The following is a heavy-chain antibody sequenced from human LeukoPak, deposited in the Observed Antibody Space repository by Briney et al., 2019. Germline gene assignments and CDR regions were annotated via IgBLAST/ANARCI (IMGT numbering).Heavy chain of an antibody. D-gene: IGHD2-2*01. CDR2: VSSSGSTI. V-gene: IGHV3-11*01. CDR1: GFTFSDYY. CDR3: ATGPAAMRVSGAFDI. J-gene: IGHJ3*02. Sequence: GGSLRLSCAASGFTFSDYYMSWIRQAPGKGLEWVSYVSSSGSTIYYADSVKGRFTISRDNAKNSLYLQMNSLRAEDTAVYYCATGPAAMRVSGAFDIWGQGTMVTVSS.